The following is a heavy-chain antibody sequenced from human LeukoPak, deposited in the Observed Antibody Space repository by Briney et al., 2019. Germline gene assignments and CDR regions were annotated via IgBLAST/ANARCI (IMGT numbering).Heavy chain of an antibody. D-gene: IGHD6-13*01. CDR2: IYHSRST. J-gene: IGHJ2*01. CDR3: ARVYYSNSYDYWYFDL. CDR1: GYSISSGYY. V-gene: IGHV4-38-2*02. Sequence: SETLSLTCTVSGYSISSGYYWGWIRQPPGKGLEWIASIYHSRSTYHNPSLKSRVTISVDTSKKQFSLKLTSVTAADTAVYYCARVYYSNSYDYWYFDLWGRGTLVTVSS.